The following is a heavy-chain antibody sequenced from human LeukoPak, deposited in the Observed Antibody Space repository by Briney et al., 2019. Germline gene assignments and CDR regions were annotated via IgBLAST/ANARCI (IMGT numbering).Heavy chain of an antibody. CDR2: INPDNRNT. D-gene: IGHD3-3*01. V-gene: IGHV1-18*01. J-gene: IGHJ4*02. CDR3: ARFWSGFLPDY. CDR1: GYTFTTYG. Sequence: ASVKVSCKASGYTFTTYGVGWVRQAPGQGLEWMGWINPDNRNTNYAQNLQGRVTMTTDTSINTAYMELRSLRSDDTAVYYCARFWSGFLPDYWGQGTLVTVSS.